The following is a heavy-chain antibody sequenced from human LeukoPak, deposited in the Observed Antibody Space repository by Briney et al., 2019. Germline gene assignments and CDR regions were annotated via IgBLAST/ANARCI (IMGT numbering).Heavy chain of an antibody. CDR1: GLPFSGFW. Sequence: PGGPRSPSCEAPGLPFSGFWMGWVGRVPGGGLEWVANIKHDGRETYYADSVKGRFTISRDNAKNSLFLQMNSLRAEDTAVYYCARDQEQLNWWGQGTLVTVSS. CDR3: ARDQEQLNW. V-gene: IGHV3-7*03. J-gene: IGHJ4*02. CDR2: IKHDGRET. D-gene: IGHD6-19*01.